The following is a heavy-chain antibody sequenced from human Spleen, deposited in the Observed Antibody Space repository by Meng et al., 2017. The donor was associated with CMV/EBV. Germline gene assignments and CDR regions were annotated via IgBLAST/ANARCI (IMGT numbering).Heavy chain of an antibody. V-gene: IGHV4-39*07. D-gene: IGHD5-12*01. CDR3: ARVGWLYGMDV. J-gene: IGHJ6*02. Sequence: SETLSLTCTVSGGSISNSASYWAWIRQSPGKGLEWIGSIFYSGSTYYNPSLKSRVTISVDTSKNQFSLKLSSVTAADTAVYYCARVGWLYGMDVWGQGTTVTVSS. CDR2: IFYSGST. CDR1: GGSISNSASY.